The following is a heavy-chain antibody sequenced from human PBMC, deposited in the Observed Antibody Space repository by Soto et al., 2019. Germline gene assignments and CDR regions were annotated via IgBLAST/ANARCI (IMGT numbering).Heavy chain of an antibody. CDR1: GFTFSSYA. V-gene: IGHV3-64*01. CDR3: ARVRSDFSHYYMDV. CDR2: ISSNGGST. J-gene: IGHJ6*03. Sequence: AGGSLRLSCAASGFTFSSYAMHWVRQAPGKGLEYVSAISSNGGSTYYANSVKGRFTISRDNSKNTLYLQMGSLRAEDMAVYYCARVRSDFSHYYMDVWGKGTTVTVSS. D-gene: IGHD3-3*01.